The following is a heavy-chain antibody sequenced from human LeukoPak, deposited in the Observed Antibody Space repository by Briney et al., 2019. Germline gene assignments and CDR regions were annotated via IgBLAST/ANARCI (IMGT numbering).Heavy chain of an antibody. D-gene: IGHD2-2*01. CDR1: GLTVSSNY. Sequence: EPGGSLRLSCAASGLTVSSNYLSWVRQAPGKGLEWVSLIYSDGSTYYAASVRGRFTISRDNSKNTLYLQMNSLRAEDTAVFYCVRPKHSSTSWLHYGMDVWGQGTTVTVSS. V-gene: IGHV3-66*04. CDR3: VRPKHSSTSWLHYGMDV. J-gene: IGHJ6*02. CDR2: IYSDGST.